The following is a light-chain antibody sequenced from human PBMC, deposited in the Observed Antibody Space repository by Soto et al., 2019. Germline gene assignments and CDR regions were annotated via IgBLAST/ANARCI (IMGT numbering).Light chain of an antibody. V-gene: IGKV2-30*01. J-gene: IGKJ4*01. CDR2: NVP. Sequence: EVAMTPSPPSLPVTLGQPAPISCRSSQSLVYSDGNTYLIWFQQRPGQSPGPLLDNVPKRDSWVPDRLSGSGSGTDFSLNISRVEAADVGVYYWVHHTSSPQTFGSGTKVVIK. CDR1: QSLVYSDGNTY. CDR3: VHHTSSPQT.